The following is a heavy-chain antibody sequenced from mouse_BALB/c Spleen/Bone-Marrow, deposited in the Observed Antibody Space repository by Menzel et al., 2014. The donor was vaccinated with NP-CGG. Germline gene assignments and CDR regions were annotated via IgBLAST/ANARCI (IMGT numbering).Heavy chain of an antibody. Sequence: EVKLMESGLGLVKPGGSLKLSCAASGFTFSTYTMSWVRQTPEKRLEWVATISSGGGRIYYPDRVKGRFTISRGNAKNNLYQQMSSLRSEDWALYHCAIYKGSIWDAMDYLGQRTSATISS. D-gene: IGHD1-1*01. J-gene: IGHJ4*01. CDR1: GFTFSTYT. V-gene: IGHV5-9*03. CDR2: ISSGGGRI. CDR3: AIYKGSIWDAMDY.